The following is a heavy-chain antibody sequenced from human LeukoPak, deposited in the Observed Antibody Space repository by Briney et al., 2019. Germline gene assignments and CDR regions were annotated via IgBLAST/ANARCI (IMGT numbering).Heavy chain of an antibody. J-gene: IGHJ4*02. CDR2: IIPIFGTA. CDR3: ARGGDCSGGSCYDPFDY. Sequence: SVKVSCKASGGTFSSYAISWVRQAPGQGLEWMGGIIPIFGTANCAQKFQGRVTITADESTSTAYMELSSLRSEDTAVYYCARGGDCSGGSCYDPFDYWGQGTLVTVSS. D-gene: IGHD2-15*01. V-gene: IGHV1-69*13. CDR1: GGTFSSYA.